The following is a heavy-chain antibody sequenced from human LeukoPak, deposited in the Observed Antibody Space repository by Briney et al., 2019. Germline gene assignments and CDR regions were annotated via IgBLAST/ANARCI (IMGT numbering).Heavy chain of an antibody. J-gene: IGHJ4*02. CDR1: GFTLSSHA. D-gene: IGHD5-12*01. V-gene: IGHV3-23*01. Sequence: PGGSLRLSCAASGFTLSSHAMNWVRQAPGKGLEWVSAISGNGAITYYADSVKGRFTISRDNSKNTLFLQMNSLRADDTAVYYCARGYSGYEGADYWGQGTLVTVSS. CDR2: ISGNGAIT. CDR3: ARGYSGYEGADY.